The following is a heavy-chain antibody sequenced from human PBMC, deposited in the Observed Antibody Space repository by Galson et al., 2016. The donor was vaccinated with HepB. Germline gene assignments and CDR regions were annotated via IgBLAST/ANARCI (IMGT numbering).Heavy chain of an antibody. J-gene: IGHJ5*02. CDR2: IIPIFGAA. Sequence: SVKVSCKASGGTFSSYAFIWARQAPGQGLEWMGGIIPIFGAANYAQKFQGKVTITADKSTSTTYMDLSSLRSEDTAVYYCARGPGYHYDNSGYYYPSWGQGALVTVSS. D-gene: IGHD3-22*01. CDR1: GGTFSSYA. V-gene: IGHV1-69*06. CDR3: ARGPGYHYDNSGYYYPS.